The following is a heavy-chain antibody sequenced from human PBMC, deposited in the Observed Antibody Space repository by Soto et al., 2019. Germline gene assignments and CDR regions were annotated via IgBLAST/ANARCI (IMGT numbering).Heavy chain of an antibody. Sequence: VRLSCAASGFIFSSYGMHWVRQAPGKGLEWVAVIWYDENNKYYADSVKGRFTISRDNSKNTLFLQMHSLRADDTAIYYCARTEAHSSRGSHYGMDVWGQGTTVTLSS. D-gene: IGHD3-16*01. CDR3: ARTEAHSSRGSHYGMDV. V-gene: IGHV3-33*03. CDR1: GFIFSSYG. J-gene: IGHJ6*02. CDR2: IWYDENNK.